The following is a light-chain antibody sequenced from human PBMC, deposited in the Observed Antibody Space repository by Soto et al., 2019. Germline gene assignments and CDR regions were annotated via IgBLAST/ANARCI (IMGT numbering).Light chain of an antibody. CDR3: QQYNSYPFT. CDR2: KAS. J-gene: IGKJ3*01. Sequence: DIQMTQSPSTLSASVGDRVTITCRASQSISSWLAWYQQKPGKAPKLLIYKASSLESGVPSRFSGSGSGTEFTLTISSLQPDDFATYYCQQYNSYPFTFGPVTKVYIK. V-gene: IGKV1-5*03. CDR1: QSISSW.